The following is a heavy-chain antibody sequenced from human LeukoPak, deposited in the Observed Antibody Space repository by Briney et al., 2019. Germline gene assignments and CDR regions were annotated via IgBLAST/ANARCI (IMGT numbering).Heavy chain of an antibody. CDR1: GGSISSYY. D-gene: IGHD4-17*01. CDR3: ARGSWAGYGGNPVEFDP. V-gene: IGHV4-59*01. J-gene: IGHJ5*02. Sequence: SETLSLTCTVPGGSISSYYWSWIRQPPGKGLEWIGYIYNSGATSYSPSLKSRVIISVDTSKNQFSLKLSSVTAADTAVYYCARGSWAGYGGNPVEFDPWGQGTLVTVSS. CDR2: IYNSGAT.